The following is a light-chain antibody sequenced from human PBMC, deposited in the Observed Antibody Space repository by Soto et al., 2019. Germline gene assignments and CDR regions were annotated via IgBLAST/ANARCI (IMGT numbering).Light chain of an antibody. J-gene: IGLJ2*01. CDR2: EVS. CDR3: SSYAGSHNLV. V-gene: IGLV2-8*01. CDR1: SSDVGGSNF. Sequence: QSVLTQPASVSASPGQSITISCTGTSSDVGGSNFVSWYQQHPGKPPKLIIYEVSKRPSGVPDRFSGSKSGNTASLTVSGLQTEDEADYYCSSYAGSHNLVFGGGTKLTVL.